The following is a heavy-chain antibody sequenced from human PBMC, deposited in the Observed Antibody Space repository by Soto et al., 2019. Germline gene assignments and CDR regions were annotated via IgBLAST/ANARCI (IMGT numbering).Heavy chain of an antibody. CDR2: ISYDGSNK. V-gene: IGHV3-30-3*01. CDR3: ARVGRLHYFDY. Sequence: QVQLVESGGGVVQPGRSLRLSCAASGFIFSSYAMHWVRQAPGKGLEWVAVISYDGSNKYYADSVKGRFTISRDNSKNTLFLQMNSLRAEDTAVYYCARVGRLHYFDYWGQGTLVTVSS. J-gene: IGHJ4*02. CDR1: GFIFSSYA. D-gene: IGHD4-17*01.